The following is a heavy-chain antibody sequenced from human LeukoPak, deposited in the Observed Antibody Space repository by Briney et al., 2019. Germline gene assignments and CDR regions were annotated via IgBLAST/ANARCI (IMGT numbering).Heavy chain of an antibody. CDR2: ISSSSSYI. CDR3: ARDGLWPRPSAFDI. D-gene: IGHD2-21*01. CDR1: GFTFSSYS. Sequence: PGGSLRLSCAASGFTFSSYSMNWVRQAPGKGLELVSSISSSSSYIYYADSVKGRFTISRDNAKNSLYLQMNSLRAEDTAVYYCARDGLWPRPSAFDIWGQGTMVTVSS. V-gene: IGHV3-21*01. J-gene: IGHJ3*02.